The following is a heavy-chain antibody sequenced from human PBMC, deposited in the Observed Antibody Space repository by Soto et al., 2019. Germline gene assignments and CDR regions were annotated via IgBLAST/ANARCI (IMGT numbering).Heavy chain of an antibody. CDR1: NGSISSRSSY. CDR2: IYYIGDT. J-gene: IGHJ4*02. V-gene: IGHV4-39*01. Sequence: QLQLQESGSGLVKPSETLSLTCIVSNGSISSRSSYWGWIRQTPGKGLEWIGRIYYIGDTYYNPSLKSRVTISIDTSKTQFSLQMNSVTAADTAVYFCGGQDYGAKGYYFETWGQGALVTVSS. D-gene: IGHD4-17*01. CDR3: GGQDYGAKGYYFET.